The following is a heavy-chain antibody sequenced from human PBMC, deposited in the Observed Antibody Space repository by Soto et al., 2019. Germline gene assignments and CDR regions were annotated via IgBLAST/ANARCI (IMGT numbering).Heavy chain of an antibody. CDR3: VMVDNYVTPTPQDV. Sequence: QVQLVQSGDEVKKPGASVKVSCKASGYIFVNYGIAWVRQAPGQGLEWMGWISPYTGNTHSATKVQGRLTMTTDTSTSTAYMALASLTSDDTAVYYCVMVDNYVTPTPQDVWGQGTTVTVS. V-gene: IGHV1-18*01. J-gene: IGHJ6*02. CDR1: GYIFVNYG. CDR2: ISPYTGNT. D-gene: IGHD3-16*01.